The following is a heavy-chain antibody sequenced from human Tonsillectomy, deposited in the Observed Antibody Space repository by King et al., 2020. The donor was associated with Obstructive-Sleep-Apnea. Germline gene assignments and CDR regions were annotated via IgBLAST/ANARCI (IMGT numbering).Heavy chain of an antibody. CDR1: GFSLSSIGVG. CDR3: AHSRFSSSLCGMDV. J-gene: IGHJ6*02. CDR2: IYWDDDK. Sequence: TLKESGPTLVKPTQTLTLTCTFSGFSLSSIGVGVGWIRQPPGNALELLALIYWDDDKRYSPSLKSRITITKDTSKNQVVLTITNMDPVDTATYYCAHSRFSSSLCGMDVWGQGTTVTVSS. D-gene: IGHD6-13*01. V-gene: IGHV2-5*02.